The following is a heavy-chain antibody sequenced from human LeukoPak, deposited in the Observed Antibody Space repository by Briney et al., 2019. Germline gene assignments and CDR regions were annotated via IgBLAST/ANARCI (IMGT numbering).Heavy chain of an antibody. CDR2: ISGSGGST. V-gene: IGHV3-23*01. Sequence: AGGSLRLSCAASGFTFSSYGMSWVRQAPGKGLEWVSAISGSGGSTYYADSVKGRFTISRDNSRNTLYLQMNSLRAEDTAVYYCAKSGENYYGIFDSWGQGTLVTVS. D-gene: IGHD3-10*01. CDR3: AKSGENYYGIFDS. CDR1: GFTFSSYG. J-gene: IGHJ4*02.